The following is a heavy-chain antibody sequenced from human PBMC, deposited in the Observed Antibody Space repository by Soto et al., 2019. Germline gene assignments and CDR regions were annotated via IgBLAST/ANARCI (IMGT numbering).Heavy chain of an antibody. CDR2: IYSTGNT. D-gene: IGHD6-13*01. CDR1: GGSISSGNYY. CDR3: RRSSRYSTDV. J-gene: IGHJ6*02. V-gene: IGHV4-39*01. Sequence: ETLSLTCTVSGGSISSGNYYWGWIRQPPGKGLEWIGSIYSTGNTYYNPSLNSQVTISVDTSKNQFSLNVISVTAADTAVYYCRRSSRYSTDVWGQGTTVTVSS.